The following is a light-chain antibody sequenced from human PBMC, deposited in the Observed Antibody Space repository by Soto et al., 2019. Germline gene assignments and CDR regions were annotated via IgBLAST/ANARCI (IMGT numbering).Light chain of an antibody. CDR2: AAS. J-gene: IGKJ4*01. V-gene: IGKV1-5*01. CDR3: QQTRSYPST. CDR1: ENINMW. Sequence: IQMTQSPSILSASLGDRVTITCRASENINMWLAWYQQKPGKAPELLIYAASTLQSGVPSRFSGSGSGTDFTLTISCLQSEDFATYYCQQTRSYPSTFGGGTKVDIK.